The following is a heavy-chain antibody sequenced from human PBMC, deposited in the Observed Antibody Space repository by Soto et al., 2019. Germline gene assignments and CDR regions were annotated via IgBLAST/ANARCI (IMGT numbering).Heavy chain of an antibody. CDR1: SGSISSSSYF. D-gene: IGHD6-13*01. CDR2: IYYSGST. CDR3: ARAVGSTWYLRWFDP. Sequence: QVQLQESGPGLVKPSQTLSLTCTVSSGSISSSSYFWSWIRQHPGKGLEWIGYIYYSGSTFYNPSLKSRLTMSVDTSKSQFSLKLSSVTAADTAIYYCARAVGSTWYLRWFDPWGQGTLVTVSS. J-gene: IGHJ5*02. V-gene: IGHV4-31*03.